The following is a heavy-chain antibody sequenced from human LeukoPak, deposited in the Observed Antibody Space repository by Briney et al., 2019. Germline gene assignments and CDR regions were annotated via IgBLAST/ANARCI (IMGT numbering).Heavy chain of an antibody. V-gene: IGHV4-39*01. CDR1: GGSISSSNYY. D-gene: IGHD2-15*01. CDR2: ISYSGST. CDR3: ARRGSSLDV. Sequence: SETLSLTCSVSGGSISSSNYYWGWIRQPPGKGLQWIGSISYSGSTNYNLSLKSRVTISVDTSKNQFSLKLSSMTAADTAVYYCARRGSSLDVWGQGTLVTVSS. J-gene: IGHJ4*02.